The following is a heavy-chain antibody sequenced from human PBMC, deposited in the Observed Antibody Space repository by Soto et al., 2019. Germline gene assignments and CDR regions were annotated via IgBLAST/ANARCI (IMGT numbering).Heavy chain of an antibody. CDR1: RVAFSKFI. CDR3: ARSAWFGELVTGYGMDV. D-gene: IGHD3-10*01. Sequence: ASVKVSCKASRVAFSKFIVTWVRQAPGLGLEWVGGIIPIFGTANYAQKFQGRVTITADESTSTAYMELSSLRSEDTAVYYCARSAWFGELVTGYGMDVWGQGTTVTVSS. J-gene: IGHJ6*02. V-gene: IGHV1-69*13. CDR2: IIPIFGTA.